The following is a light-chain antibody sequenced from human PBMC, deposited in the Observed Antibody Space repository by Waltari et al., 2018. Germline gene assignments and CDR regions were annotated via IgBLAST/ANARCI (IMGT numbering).Light chain of an antibody. CDR3: QQRSSWPLT. CDR1: QSVSSY. V-gene: IGKV3-11*01. J-gene: IGKJ4*01. CDR2: DAF. Sequence: EIVLTQSPATLSLSPGERATLSCRASQSVSSYLAWYQQKPGQAPRLLIYDAFNRATGIPARFSGSGSGTDFTLTSSSLEPEDFAVYYCQQRSSWPLTFGGGTKVEIK.